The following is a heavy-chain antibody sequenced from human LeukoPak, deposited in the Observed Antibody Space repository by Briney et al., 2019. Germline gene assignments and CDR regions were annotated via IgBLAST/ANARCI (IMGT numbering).Heavy chain of an antibody. CDR2: FDPEDGET. V-gene: IGHV1-24*01. CDR1: GYTLTEVS. D-gene: IGHD2-15*01. Sequence: ASVKVSCKVSGYTLTEVSMHWVRQATGKGLEWMGGFDPEDGETIYAQKFQGRVTMTEDTSTDTAYMELSSLRSEDTAVYYCATGDCSGGSCYCDYWGQGTLVTVSS. CDR3: ATGDCSGGSCYCDY. J-gene: IGHJ4*02.